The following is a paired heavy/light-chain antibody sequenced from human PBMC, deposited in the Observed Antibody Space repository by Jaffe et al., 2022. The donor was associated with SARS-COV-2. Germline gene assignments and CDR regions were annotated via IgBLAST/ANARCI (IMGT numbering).Heavy chain of an antibody. CDR1: GFTFSSYW. CDR2: INSDGSST. D-gene: IGHD3-9*01. V-gene: IGHV3-74*01. J-gene: IGHJ6*02. CDR3: ARTRGYDILTGYYGWYYYYGMDV. Sequence: EVQLVESGGGLVQPGGSLRLSCAASGFTFSSYWMHWVRQAPGKGLVWVSRINSDGSSTSYADSVKGRFTISRDNAKNTLYLQMNSLRAEDTAVYYCARTRGYDILTGYYGWYYYYGMDVWGQGTTVTVSS.
Light chain of an antibody. V-gene: IGLV1-47*01. CDR3: AAWDDSLSGDWV. CDR1: SSNIGSNY. CDR2: RNN. J-gene: IGLJ3*02. Sequence: QSVLTQPPSASGTPGQRVTISCSGSSSNIGSNYVYWYQQLPGTAPKLLIYRNNQRPSGVPDRFSGSKSGTSASLAISGLRSEDEADYYCAAWDDSLSGDWVFGGGTKLTVL.